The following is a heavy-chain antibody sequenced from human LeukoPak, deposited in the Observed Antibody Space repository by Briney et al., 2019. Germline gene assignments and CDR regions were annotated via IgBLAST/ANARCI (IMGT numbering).Heavy chain of an antibody. Sequence: GGSLRLSCSASGFSFSSYEMNWVRQAPGKGLEWVSHISSSATSTYYADSVKGRFTISRDNSKNTLYMQMNSLRAEDTAVYYCAKDGKMIVVLFGAFDIWGQGTMVTVSS. CDR3: AKDGKMIVVLFGAFDI. CDR1: GFSFSSYE. D-gene: IGHD3-22*01. V-gene: IGHV3-48*03. J-gene: IGHJ3*02. CDR2: ISSSATST.